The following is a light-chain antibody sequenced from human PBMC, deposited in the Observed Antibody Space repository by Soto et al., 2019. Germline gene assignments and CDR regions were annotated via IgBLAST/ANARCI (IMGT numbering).Light chain of an antibody. CDR3: LLFYGDGVV. J-gene: IGLJ2*01. V-gene: IGLV7-43*01. CDR2: STT. Sequence: QAVVTQEPSLTVPPEGQATLTGASGTGAVTSGYYQNWFHHKPGQPPRALIYSTTYKHSWTPARFSGSLLGGKAALTLSGVQPEDEADYYCLLFYGDGVVFGGGTKLTVL. CDR1: TGAVTSGYY.